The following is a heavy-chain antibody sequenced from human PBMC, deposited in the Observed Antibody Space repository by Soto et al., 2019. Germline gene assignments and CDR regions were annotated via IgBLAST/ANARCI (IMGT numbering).Heavy chain of an antibody. J-gene: IGHJ3*02. V-gene: IGHV1-58*01. Sequence: GASVKVSCRASGFTFTSSAVQWVRQARAQRLEWIGWIVVGSGNTNYAQKFQERVTITRDMSTSTAYMELSSLRSEDTAVYYCAAGLPEYDYVCGSENAFDIWGQGTMVTVSS. CDR1: GFTFTSSA. D-gene: IGHD3-16*01. CDR3: AAGLPEYDYVCGSENAFDI. CDR2: IVVGSGNT.